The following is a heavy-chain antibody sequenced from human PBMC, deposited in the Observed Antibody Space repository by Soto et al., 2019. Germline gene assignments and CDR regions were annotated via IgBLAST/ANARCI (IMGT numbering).Heavy chain of an antibody. Sequence: KSGETLSLTCAVSGVTISTYDWSWIRQPPGKGLEWIGYNYHSGTTNYNPSLKSRVTISVDTSKNQFSLRLTSVTAADTAIYYCVREAYIGYGHAIDHWGQGILVTVSS. CDR2: NYHSGTT. D-gene: IGHD5-12*01. J-gene: IGHJ4*02. CDR1: GVTISTYD. V-gene: IGHV4-59*01. CDR3: VREAYIGYGHAIDH.